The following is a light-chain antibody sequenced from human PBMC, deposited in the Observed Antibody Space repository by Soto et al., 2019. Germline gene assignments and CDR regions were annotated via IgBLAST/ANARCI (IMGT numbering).Light chain of an antibody. CDR1: QSVSSK. Sequence: EIVMTQSPATLSVSPGERATLSCRASQSVSSKLAWYQQKPGQGPRLLIYGASTRATGIPARFSGSGSGTEFTLTISSLQSADFAVYYCQHYRTWLWTFGQGTKVEIK. V-gene: IGKV3-15*01. CDR2: GAS. CDR3: QHYRTWLWT. J-gene: IGKJ1*01.